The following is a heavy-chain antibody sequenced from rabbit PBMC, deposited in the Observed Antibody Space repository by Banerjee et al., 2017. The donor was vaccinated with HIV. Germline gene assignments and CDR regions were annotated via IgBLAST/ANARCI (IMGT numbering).Heavy chain of an antibody. CDR3: ARSGYGGYGYGLNL. J-gene: IGHJ4*01. CDR1: GFSFSSSYW. D-gene: IGHD6-1*01. V-gene: IGHV1S40*01. CDR2: IYAGSSGST. Sequence: QSLEESGGDLVKPGASLTLTCTASGFSFSSSYWICWVRQAPGKGLEWVACIYAGSSGSTYYASWAKGRFTISKTSSTTVTLQMTSLTAADTATYFCARSGYGGYGYGLNLWGPGTLVTVS.